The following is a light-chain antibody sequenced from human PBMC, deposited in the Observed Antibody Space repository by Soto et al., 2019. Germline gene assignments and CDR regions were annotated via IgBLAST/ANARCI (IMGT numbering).Light chain of an antibody. J-gene: IGKJ1*01. V-gene: IGKV3-20*01. Sequence: EIVLTQSADALSLSPGERVSLSCRASRPVVRQYIAWYHQKPGQDPRLLIHDAVSRATGIPDRFSGSGSGTDFSLTISSLQPDDFATYYCQHYNSYSEAFGQGTKLEI. CDR1: RPVVRQY. CDR3: QHYNSYSEA. CDR2: DAV.